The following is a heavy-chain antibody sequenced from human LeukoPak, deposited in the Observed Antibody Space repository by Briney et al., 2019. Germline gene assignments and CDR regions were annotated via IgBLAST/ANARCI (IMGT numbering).Heavy chain of an antibody. D-gene: IGHD6-13*01. CDR2: INPSGGNT. J-gene: IGHJ4*02. Sequence: ASVKVSCKASGYTFTSYYMHWVRQAPGQGLEWMGIINPSGGNTNYAQKFQGRVTMTRDMSTSTVYMELSSLRSEDTAMYYCASEAAAGRFRPPGYWGQGTLVTVSS. CDR1: GYTFTSYY. V-gene: IGHV1-46*01. CDR3: ASEAAAGRFRPPGY.